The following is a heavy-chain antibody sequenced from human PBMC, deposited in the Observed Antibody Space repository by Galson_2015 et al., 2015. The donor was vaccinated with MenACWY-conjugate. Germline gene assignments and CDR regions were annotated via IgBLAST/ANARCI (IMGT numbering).Heavy chain of an antibody. D-gene: IGHD3-3*02. CDR2: MYYSGSA. CDR1: GGSINSYY. Sequence: SETLSLTCTVSGGSINSYYWSWIRQPPGKGLEWIGYMYYSGSANYNPPLKSRVTISADTSKNQFSLTMTSVTAADTAVYYCARGVNLASMAGYWGQGTLVTVSS. J-gene: IGHJ4*02. CDR3: ARGVNLASMAGY. V-gene: IGHV4-59*01.